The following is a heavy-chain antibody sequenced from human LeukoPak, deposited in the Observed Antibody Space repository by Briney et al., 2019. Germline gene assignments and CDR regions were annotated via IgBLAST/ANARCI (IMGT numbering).Heavy chain of an antibody. J-gene: IGHJ3*02. Sequence: SETLSLTCAVSGYSISSGYYWGWIRQPPGKGLEWIGSTYHSGSTYYNPSLKSRVNISVVTSKNQFSLKLSSVTAADTAVYYCARYNWNDANAFDIWGQGTMVTVSS. CDR2: TYHSGST. CDR1: GYSISSGYY. D-gene: IGHD1-20*01. V-gene: IGHV4-38-2*01. CDR3: ARYNWNDANAFDI.